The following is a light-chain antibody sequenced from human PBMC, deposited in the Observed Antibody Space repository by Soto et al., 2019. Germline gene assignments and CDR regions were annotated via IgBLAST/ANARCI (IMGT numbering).Light chain of an antibody. V-gene: IGLV2-23*01. Sequence: QAVLTHPASVAGCPVQSITISCTWTRSDIGTCNLVSWYEHYPGKAPKLMIYEGIKRPSGVSNRFSGSKSGNTAFLTISGLQAEDEADYYSSQYAGSGHETYVFGSGTXVTVL. CDR1: RSDIGTCNL. CDR2: EGI. J-gene: IGLJ6*01. CDR3: SQYAGSGHETYV.